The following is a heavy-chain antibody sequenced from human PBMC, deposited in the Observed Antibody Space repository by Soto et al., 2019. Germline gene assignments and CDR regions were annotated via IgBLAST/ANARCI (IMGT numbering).Heavy chain of an antibody. Sequence: VQLVQSGAEEKKPGASVKVSCKASGYTFTNHAIHCVRQAPGQGLEWMGWINAGKGDTKYPQRFQGRVTITRDTSASTAYMELSSLSSEDTAVYYGARNILGGTTDYWGPGTLVTVSS. CDR3: ARNILGGTTDY. CDR1: GYTFTNHA. D-gene: IGHD3-9*01. CDR2: INAGKGDT. J-gene: IGHJ4*02. V-gene: IGHV1-3*05.